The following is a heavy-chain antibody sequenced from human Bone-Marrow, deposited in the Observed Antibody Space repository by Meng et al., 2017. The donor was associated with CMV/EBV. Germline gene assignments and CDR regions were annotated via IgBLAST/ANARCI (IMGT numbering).Heavy chain of an antibody. CDR1: GGTFSSYA. CDR3: ASRDGYNDPLDY. Sequence: SVKVSCKASGGTFSSYAISWVRQAPGQGLEWMGGIIPILGIANYAQKFQGRVTITADKSTSTAYMELSSLRSEDTAVYYCASRDGYNDPLDYWGQGTLVTFSS. V-gene: IGHV1-69*10. CDR2: IIPILGIA. J-gene: IGHJ4*02. D-gene: IGHD5-24*01.